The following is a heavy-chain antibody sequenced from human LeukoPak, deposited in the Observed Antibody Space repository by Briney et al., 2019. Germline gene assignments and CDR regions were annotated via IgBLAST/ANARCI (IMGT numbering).Heavy chain of an antibody. CDR3: ARVRRELRAFDI. Sequence: ASVKVSCKVSGYTLTELSMHWVRQAPGKGLEWMGGFDPEDGETIYAQKFQGRVTMTTDTSTSTAYMELRSLRSDDTAVYYCARVRRELRAFDIWGQGTMVTVSS. J-gene: IGHJ3*02. CDR2: FDPEDGET. D-gene: IGHD1-26*01. CDR1: GYTLTELS. V-gene: IGHV1-24*01.